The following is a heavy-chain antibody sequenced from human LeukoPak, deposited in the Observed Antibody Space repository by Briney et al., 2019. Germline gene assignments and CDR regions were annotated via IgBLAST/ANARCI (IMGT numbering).Heavy chain of an antibody. D-gene: IGHD1-26*01. V-gene: IGHV4-59*08. J-gene: IGHJ5*02. CDR1: GVSISTYY. CDR2: IYYSGNT. Sequence: SETLSLTCTVSGVSISTYYWSWIRQPPGKGLEWIAYIYYSGNTNYNPSLRSRASTSLDTSKNLCSLRLSSVTAADTAVYYCARHAIYSGDYSYWFDPWGLGTLVTVSS. CDR3: ARHAIYSGDYSYWFDP.